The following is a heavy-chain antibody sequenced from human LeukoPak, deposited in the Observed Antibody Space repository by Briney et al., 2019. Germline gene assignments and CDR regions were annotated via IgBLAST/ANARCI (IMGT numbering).Heavy chain of an antibody. D-gene: IGHD5-12*01. CDR1: GFTFSSYG. CDR2: ITGSGEIS. CDR3: ARENAVATGAFDY. J-gene: IGHJ4*02. V-gene: IGHV3-48*01. Sequence: GGSLRLSRAAPGFTFSSYGISWLRQALGKRLEWVSHITGSGEISQYADSVQGRFTISRDNAKNSLYLQMNSLRAEDTAVYYCARENAVATGAFDYWGRGTLVTVSS.